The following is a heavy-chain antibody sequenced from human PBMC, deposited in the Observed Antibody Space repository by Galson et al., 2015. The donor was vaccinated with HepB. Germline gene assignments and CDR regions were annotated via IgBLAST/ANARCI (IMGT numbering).Heavy chain of an antibody. CDR2: FDPEDGET. CDR3: VRSKGGAYRVGYYGDFDY. D-gene: IGHD3-22*01. CDR1: GYTLTELS. J-gene: IGHJ4*02. Sequence: SVKVSCKVSGYTLTELSMHWVRQAPGKGLEWMGGFDPEDGETIYAQKFQGRVTMTEDTSTDTAYMELGSLRSEDTAVYYCVRSKGGAYRVGYYGDFDYWGQGILVTVSS. V-gene: IGHV1-24*01.